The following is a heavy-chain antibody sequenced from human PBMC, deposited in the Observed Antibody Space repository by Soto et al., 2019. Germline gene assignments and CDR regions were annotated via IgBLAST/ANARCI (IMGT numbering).Heavy chain of an antibody. V-gene: IGHV4-31*03. J-gene: IGHJ5*02. CDR1: GGSISSGGYY. Sequence: QVQLQESGPGLVKPSQTLSLTCTVSGGSISSGGYYWSWIRQHPGKGLEWIGYIYYSGSTYYNPSLKGRVTISVDTSKNQFSLKLSSVTAADTAVYYCARTHMVRGFLIGYWFDPWGQGTLVTVSS. D-gene: IGHD3-10*01. CDR2: IYYSGST. CDR3: ARTHMVRGFLIGYWFDP.